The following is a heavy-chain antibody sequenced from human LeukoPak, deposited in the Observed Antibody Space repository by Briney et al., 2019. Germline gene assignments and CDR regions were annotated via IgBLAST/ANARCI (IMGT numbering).Heavy chain of an antibody. CDR2: ISSSSSYI. CDR1: GFTFSSYG. J-gene: IGHJ4*02. V-gene: IGHV3-21*01. CDR3: ARESIAVAGTDY. Sequence: GGSLRLSCAASGFTFSSYGMSWVRQAPGKGLEWVSSISSSSSYIYYADSVKGRFTISRDNAKNSLYLQMNSLRAEDTAVYYRARESIAVAGTDYWGQGTLVTVSS. D-gene: IGHD6-19*01.